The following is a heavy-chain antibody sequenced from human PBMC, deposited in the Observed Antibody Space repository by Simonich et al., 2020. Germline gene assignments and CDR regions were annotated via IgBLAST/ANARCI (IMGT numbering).Heavy chain of an antibody. CDR3: ARHAGFAFDI. CDR1: GGSISSSSYY. J-gene: IGHJ3*02. V-gene: IGHV4-39*01. Sequence: QLQLQESGPGLVKPSETLSLTCTVSGGSISSSSYYWGWLRQLPGKGLEWIGSIYYIGSTYYNPSLKSRVTISVDTSKNQFSLKLSSVTAADTAVYYCARHAGFAFDIWGQGTMVTVSS. D-gene: IGHD6-13*01. CDR2: IYYIGST.